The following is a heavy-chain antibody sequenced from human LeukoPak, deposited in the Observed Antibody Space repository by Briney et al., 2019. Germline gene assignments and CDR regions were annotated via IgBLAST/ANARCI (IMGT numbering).Heavy chain of an antibody. V-gene: IGHV4-34*01. CDR2: INHSGST. J-gene: IGHJ2*01. Sequence: SETLSLTCAVYGGSFSGYYWSWIRQPPGKGLEWIGEINHSGSTNYNPSLKSRVTISVDTSKNQFSLKLSSVTAADTAVYYCARGRGRRYWYFDLWGRGTLVTVSS. CDR3: ARGRGRRYWYFDL. CDR1: GGSFSGYY.